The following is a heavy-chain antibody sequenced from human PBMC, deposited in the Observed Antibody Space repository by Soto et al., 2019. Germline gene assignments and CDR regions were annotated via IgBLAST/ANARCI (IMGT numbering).Heavy chain of an antibody. CDR1: GGSISSYY. Sequence: SETLSLTCTVSGGSISSYYWSWIRQPPGKGLEWIGYIYYSGTTNYNPSLKSRVTMSVDTPKNQFSLKLTSVTAADTAVYYCARDEYKPDPRYYDSSGSPPAYWGQGTLVTVS. V-gene: IGHV4-59*12. CDR3: ARDEYKPDPRYYDSSGSPPAY. J-gene: IGHJ4*02. CDR2: IYYSGTT. D-gene: IGHD3-22*01.